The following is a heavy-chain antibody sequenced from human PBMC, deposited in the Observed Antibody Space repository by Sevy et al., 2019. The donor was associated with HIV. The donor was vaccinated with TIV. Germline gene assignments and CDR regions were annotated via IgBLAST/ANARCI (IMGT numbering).Heavy chain of an antibody. CDR1: GFTFSSYA. D-gene: IGHD5-18*01. V-gene: IGHV3-30-3*01. Sequence: GGSLRLSCAASGFTFSSYAMHWVRQAPGKGLEWVAVISYDGSNKYYADSVKGRFTISRDNSKNTLYLQMNSLRAGERAVYYCARAPVKGYYTAMVRSRHLDYWGQGTLVTVSS. CDR2: ISYDGSNK. J-gene: IGHJ4*02. CDR3: ARAPVKGYYTAMVRSRHLDY.